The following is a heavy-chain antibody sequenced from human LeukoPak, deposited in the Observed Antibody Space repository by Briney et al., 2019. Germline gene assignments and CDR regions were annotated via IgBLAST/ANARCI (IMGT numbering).Heavy chain of an antibody. Sequence: GGSLRLSCAASGFTFNNYAMSWVRQAPGKGLEWVSTISGGGGSTYYADSVKGRFTISRDNSKNTLYLQVNNLRAEDTAVYYCAKSVSYYYDTSGYFDYWGQGTLATVSS. D-gene: IGHD3-22*01. CDR1: GFTFNNYA. CDR2: ISGGGGST. V-gene: IGHV3-23*01. J-gene: IGHJ4*02. CDR3: AKSVSYYYDTSGYFDY.